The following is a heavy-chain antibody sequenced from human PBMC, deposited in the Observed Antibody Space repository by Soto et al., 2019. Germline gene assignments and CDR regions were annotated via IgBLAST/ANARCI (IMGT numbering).Heavy chain of an antibody. CDR2: ISESGGST. CDR3: AKRSPYSSGWYSPIFDY. V-gene: IGHV3-23*01. CDR1: GFSFSDYA. Sequence: GGSLRLSCAASGFSFSDYAMIWVRQAPGKGLEWVSVISESGGSTHYADSVRGRFTVSRDNSKNSLSLRMNSLRDEDTAVYFCAKRSPYSSGWYSPIFDYWGQGALVTVSS. D-gene: IGHD6-13*01. J-gene: IGHJ4*02.